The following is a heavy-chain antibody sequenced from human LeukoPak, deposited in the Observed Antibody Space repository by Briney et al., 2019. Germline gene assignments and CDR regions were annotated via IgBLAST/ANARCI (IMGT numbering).Heavy chain of an antibody. CDR3: ARVDCSGGSCYAFDI. CDR2: NHNTGST. Sequence: PSETLSLTCTVSGGSISTFHWSWIRQPPGRGLEWIAFNHNTGSTNYNPSLNSRVTISVDTSKNQFSLKLSSVTAADTAVYYCARVDCSGGSCYAFDIWGQGTMVTVSS. D-gene: IGHD2-15*01. CDR1: GGSISTFH. V-gene: IGHV4-59*01. J-gene: IGHJ3*02.